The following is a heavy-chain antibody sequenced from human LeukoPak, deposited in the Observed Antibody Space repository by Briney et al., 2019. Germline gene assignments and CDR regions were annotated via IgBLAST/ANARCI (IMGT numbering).Heavy chain of an antibody. V-gene: IGHV1-2*02. CDR3: ARQLDIAASGERFDP. CDR2: INPNSGAT. J-gene: IGHJ5*02. CDR1: GYTFTGYY. Sequence: ASVKVSCKASGYTFTGYYLHWVRQAPGQGLEWMGWINPNSGATNYAQKFQGRVAMTSYTSISTAYMELSRLRSDDTAVYYCARQLDIAASGERFDPWGQGTLLTVSS. D-gene: IGHD6-25*01.